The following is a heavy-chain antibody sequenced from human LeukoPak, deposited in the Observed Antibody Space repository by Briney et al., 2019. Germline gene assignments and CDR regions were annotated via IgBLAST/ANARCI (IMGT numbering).Heavy chain of an antibody. Sequence: GGSLRLSCAASGFSFSGYTMGWVRQAPGKGLEWVSSISSSGGYFYYADSVKGRFTISRDNAKSSLYLQMNSLRVEDTAIYYRAREGGDPDTFDIWGQGTMVTVSS. V-gene: IGHV3-21*06. CDR1: GFSFSGYT. J-gene: IGHJ3*02. D-gene: IGHD2-21*02. CDR3: AREGGDPDTFDI. CDR2: ISSSGGYF.